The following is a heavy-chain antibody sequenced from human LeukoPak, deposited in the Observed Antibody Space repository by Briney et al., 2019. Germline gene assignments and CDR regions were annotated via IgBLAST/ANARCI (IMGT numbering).Heavy chain of an antibody. V-gene: IGHV1-2*02. D-gene: IGHD4-17*01. J-gene: IGHJ3*02. CDR3: AISTVTTSYDAFDI. CDR1: GYTFTGYY. CDR2: INPNSGGT. Sequence: ASVKVSCKASGYTFTGYYMHWVRQAPGQGLEWMGWINPNSGGTNYAQKFQGRVTMIRDTSISTAYMELSRLRSDDTAVYYCAISTVTTSYDAFDIWGQGTMVTVSS.